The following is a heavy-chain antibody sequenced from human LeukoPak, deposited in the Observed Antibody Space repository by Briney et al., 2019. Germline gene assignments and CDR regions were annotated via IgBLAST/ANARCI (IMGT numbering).Heavy chain of an antibody. D-gene: IGHD5-24*01. Sequence: GGSLRLSCAASAFTFRTYGMHWVRQAPGKGLEWVAVISFDANNKNYADSVKGRFTISRDNSKNTLYLQMNSLKAEDTAVYYCAKDRHPARADGYYFDYWGQGTLVTVSS. J-gene: IGHJ4*02. V-gene: IGHV3-30*18. CDR3: AKDRHPARADGYYFDY. CDR2: ISFDANNK. CDR1: AFTFRTYG.